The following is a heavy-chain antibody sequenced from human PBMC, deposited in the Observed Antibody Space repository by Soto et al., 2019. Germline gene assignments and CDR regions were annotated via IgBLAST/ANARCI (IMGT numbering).Heavy chain of an antibody. D-gene: IGHD3-16*01. V-gene: IGHV1-46*01. CDR1: GYTFLDFY. CDR2: INPSGGGT. Sequence: VQLVQSGTEVKKPGASVKVSCKASGYTFLDFYIHWVRQAPGQGLEWMGFINPSGGGTTYAQQFQGRLTMTRDTSTSTVYMELISLTSEDMAIYYCARDKPFYADYWGQGTLVT. J-gene: IGHJ4*02. CDR3: ARDKPFYADY.